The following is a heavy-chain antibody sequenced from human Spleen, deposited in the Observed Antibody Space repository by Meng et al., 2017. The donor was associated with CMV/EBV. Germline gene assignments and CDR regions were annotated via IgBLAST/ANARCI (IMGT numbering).Heavy chain of an antibody. D-gene: IGHD3-22*01. CDR2: IYYSGST. V-gene: IGHV4-31*02. CDR1: ISSGGYY. Sequence: ISSGGYYWSWIRQHPGKGLEWIGYIYYSGSTYYNPSLKSRVTISVDTSKNQFSLKLSSVTAADTAVYYCARESGYYDSSGYLKGWFDPWGQGTLVTVSS. J-gene: IGHJ5*02. CDR3: ARESGYYDSSGYLKGWFDP.